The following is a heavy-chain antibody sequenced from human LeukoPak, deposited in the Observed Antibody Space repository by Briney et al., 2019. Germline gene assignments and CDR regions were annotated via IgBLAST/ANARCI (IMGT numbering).Heavy chain of an antibody. V-gene: IGHV1-2*02. CDR2: INPNNGAT. CDR1: GYRFPSYY. Sequence: ASVKVSCKASGYRFPSYYIHWVRQAPGQGLEWMGWINPNNGATKYAQKFQGGVTLTTATSLTTVFMELTWLTSDDTATYYCARDHGTDGTTFTLNFDCWGQGTLVTVSS. J-gene: IGHJ4*02. CDR3: ARDHGTDGTTFTLNFDC. D-gene: IGHD1-1*01.